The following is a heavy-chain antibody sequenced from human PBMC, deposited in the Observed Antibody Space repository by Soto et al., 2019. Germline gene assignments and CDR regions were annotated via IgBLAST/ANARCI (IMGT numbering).Heavy chain of an antibody. CDR2: IKSKTDGGTT. V-gene: IGHV3-15*01. CDR1: GSTFSNAY. J-gene: IGHJ4*02. CDR3: VNAFHS. Sequence: PGGSLRLSSAASGSTFSNAYMSWVRQAPGKGPEWVARIKSKTDGGTTDYVAPVKARFTVSKDDSKNTLYLQMDSLKADDTAMYYCVNAFHSWGQGTLVTVSS. D-gene: IGHD2-8*01.